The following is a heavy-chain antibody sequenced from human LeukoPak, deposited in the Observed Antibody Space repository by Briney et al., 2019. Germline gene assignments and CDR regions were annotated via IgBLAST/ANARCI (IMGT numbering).Heavy chain of an antibody. Sequence: GRSLRLSCAASGFTLDDYAMHWVRQAPGKGLEWVSGISWNSGSIGYADSVRGRFTISRDNAKNSLYLQMNSLRAEDMALYYCAKDSSSWLEYYFDYWGQGTLVTVSS. CDR1: GFTLDDYA. CDR2: ISWNSGSI. CDR3: AKDSSSWLEYYFDY. D-gene: IGHD6-13*01. J-gene: IGHJ4*02. V-gene: IGHV3-9*03.